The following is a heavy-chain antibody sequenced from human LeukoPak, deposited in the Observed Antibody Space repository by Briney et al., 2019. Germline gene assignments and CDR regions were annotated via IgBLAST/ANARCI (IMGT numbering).Heavy chain of an antibody. D-gene: IGHD3-10*01. J-gene: IGHJ4*02. CDR3: ATDYNGSGKPMFDY. V-gene: IGHV3-23*01. CDR2: ISGGGGDT. Sequence: PGGSLRLSCAASGFTFSNAWMNWVRQAPGKGLEWVSAISGGGGDTYYADSVKGRFTISRDNSKNTLYLQMNSLRAEDTAVYYCATDYNGSGKPMFDYWGQGTLVTVSS. CDR1: GFTFSNAW.